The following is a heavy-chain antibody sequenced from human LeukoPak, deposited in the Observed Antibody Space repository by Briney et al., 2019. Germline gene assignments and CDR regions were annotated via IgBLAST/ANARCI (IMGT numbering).Heavy chain of an antibody. CDR2: ISGSGGST. D-gene: IGHD3-22*01. V-gene: IGHV3-23*01. J-gene: IGHJ4*02. CDR1: GFTFSSYA. Sequence: GGSLRLSCAASGFTFSSYAMSWVRQAPGKGLEWVSAISGSGGSTYYADSVKGRFTISRDNSKNTLYLQMNSLRAEDTAVYYCARDIYYDSSGQGYWGQGTLVTVSS. CDR3: ARDIYYDSSGQGY.